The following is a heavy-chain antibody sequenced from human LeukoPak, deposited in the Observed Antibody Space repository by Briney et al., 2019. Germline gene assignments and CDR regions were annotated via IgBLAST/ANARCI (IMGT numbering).Heavy chain of an antibody. CDR3: ARASDPWLQLT. Sequence: GGSLRLSCAASGFTFSNYWMIWVRQAPGRGLEWVGNIKQDGSKKRYADSVRDRFTISRDNAQTSLYLQMNSLRAEDTAVYYCARASDPWLQLTWGQGTLVTVSA. J-gene: IGHJ5*02. V-gene: IGHV3-7*05. CDR2: IKQDGSKK. D-gene: IGHD5-24*01. CDR1: GFTFSNYW.